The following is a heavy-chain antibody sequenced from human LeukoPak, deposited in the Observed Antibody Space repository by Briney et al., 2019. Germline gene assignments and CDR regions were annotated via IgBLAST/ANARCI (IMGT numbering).Heavy chain of an antibody. V-gene: IGHV3-30-3*01. CDR1: GFTFSSYA. Sequence: PGRSLRLSCAASGFTFSSYAMHWVRQAPGKGLEWVAVISYDGSNKYYADSVKGRFTISRDNSKNTLYLQMNSLRAEDTAVYYCARDGYLGYCSGGSCYSHAFDIWGQGTMVTVSS. D-gene: IGHD2-15*01. CDR3: ARDGYLGYCSGGSCYSHAFDI. J-gene: IGHJ3*02. CDR2: ISYDGSNK.